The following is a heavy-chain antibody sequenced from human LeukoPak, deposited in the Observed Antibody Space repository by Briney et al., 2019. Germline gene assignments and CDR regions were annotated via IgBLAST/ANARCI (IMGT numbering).Heavy chain of an antibody. CDR2: IHHSGSP. D-gene: IGHD1-1*01. V-gene: IGHV4-59*12. CDR3: ARVTGTTPFDC. CDR1: GGSISPYY. Sequence: SETLSLTRTVSGGSISPYYWTWIRQSPGKGLEWIGYIHHSGSPTYNPSLESRVTMLVDNSKNQLSLQLTSVTAADTAVYFCARVTGTTPFDCWGQGTLVTVSS. J-gene: IGHJ4*02.